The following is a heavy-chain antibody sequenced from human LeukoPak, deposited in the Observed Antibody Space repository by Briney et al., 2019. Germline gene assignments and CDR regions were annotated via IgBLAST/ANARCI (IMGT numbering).Heavy chain of an antibody. CDR3: ARGVATINSHYFDY. D-gene: IGHD5-12*01. Sequence: GASVKVSCKASGYTFTSYGISWVRQAPGQGLAWMGWISAYNGNTNYAQKLQGRVTMTTDTSTSTAYMELRSLRSDDTAVYYCARGVATINSHYFDYWGQGTLVTVSS. CDR1: GYTFTSYG. CDR2: ISAYNGNT. V-gene: IGHV1-18*04. J-gene: IGHJ4*02.